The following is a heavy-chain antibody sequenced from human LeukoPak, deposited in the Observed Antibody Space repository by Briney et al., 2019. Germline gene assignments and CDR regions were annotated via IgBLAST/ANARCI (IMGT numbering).Heavy chain of an antibody. CDR1: GFTFGDYA. D-gene: IGHD3-16*01. V-gene: IGHV3-9*01. CDR3: AKARHSVCRVGNFDY. Sequence: GGSLRLSCAASGFTFGDYAMHWDRQAPGKGLEWVSGISWGSGTIGYADSVKGRFTISRDNAKNSLYLQMNSLRTEDTAFYYCAKARHSVCRVGNFDYCGRGTMVTVSS. J-gene: IGHJ4*02. CDR2: ISWGSGTI.